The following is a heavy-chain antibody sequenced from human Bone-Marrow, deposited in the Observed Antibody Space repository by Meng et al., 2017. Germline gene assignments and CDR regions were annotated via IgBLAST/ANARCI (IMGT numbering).Heavy chain of an antibody. CDR2: IYPGDSDT. CDR3: ASTSLSSYGYGADRYYMDY. D-gene: IGHD5-18*01. V-gene: IGHV5-51*01. J-gene: IGHJ4*02. Sequence: GESLKISCKGSGYSFTSYWIGWVRQMPGKGLEWMGIIYPGDSDTRYSPSFQGQVTISADKSISTAYLQWSSLKASDTAMYYCASTSLSSYGYGADRYYMDYWGQGTLVTVSS. CDR1: GYSFTSYW.